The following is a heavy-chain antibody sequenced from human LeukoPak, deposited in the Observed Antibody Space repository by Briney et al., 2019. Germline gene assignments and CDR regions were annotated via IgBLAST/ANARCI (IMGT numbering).Heavy chain of an antibody. J-gene: IGHJ5*02. CDR2: ISTYNGDT. V-gene: IGHV1-18*01. D-gene: IGHD3-9*01. CDR3: AKDWHILTGRNCFDP. Sequence: ASVKVSCKASGYTFTSYGIIWVRQAPGQGLEWMGWISTYNGDTNYAQKFQGRVTMSTDTSTSTAYMELRSLRFDDTAIYYCAKDWHILTGRNCFDPWGQGTLVTVSS. CDR1: GYTFTSYG.